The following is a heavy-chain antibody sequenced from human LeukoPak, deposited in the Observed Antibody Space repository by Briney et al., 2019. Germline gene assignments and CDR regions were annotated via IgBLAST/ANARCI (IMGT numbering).Heavy chain of an antibody. D-gene: IGHD5-12*01. CDR2: INPNSGGT. CDR3: ARAGRSATIFDAFDI. J-gene: IGHJ3*02. Sequence: ASVKVSCKASGYTFTGYYMHWVRQAPGQGLEWMGWINPNSGGTNYAQKFQGRVTMTRDTSISTAYMELSRLRSDDTAVYYCARAGRSATIFDAFDIWGQGTMVTVPS. V-gene: IGHV1-2*02. CDR1: GYTFTGYY.